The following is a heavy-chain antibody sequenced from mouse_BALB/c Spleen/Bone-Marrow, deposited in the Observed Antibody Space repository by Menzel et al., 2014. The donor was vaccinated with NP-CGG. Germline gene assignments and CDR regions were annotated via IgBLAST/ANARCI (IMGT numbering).Heavy chain of an antibody. Sequence: EVMLVESGGGLVQPGGSLKLSCAASGFDFSRYWMSWVRQAPGKGPEWIGEINPDSSTINYTPSLKDKFIISRDNAKNTLYLQMSKVRSEDTALYYCARLSYYGRFAYWGQGTLVTVSA. V-gene: IGHV4-1*02. J-gene: IGHJ3*01. CDR3: ARLSYYGRFAY. CDR2: INPDSSTI. CDR1: GFDFSRYW. D-gene: IGHD1-1*01.